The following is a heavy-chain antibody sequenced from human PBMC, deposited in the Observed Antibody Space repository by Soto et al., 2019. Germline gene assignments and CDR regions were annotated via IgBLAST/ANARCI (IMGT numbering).Heavy chain of an antibody. D-gene: IGHD3-16*01. CDR3: ARGWIYDYILPWFDP. J-gene: IGHJ5*02. Sequence: PGESLKISCKGSGYSFTSYWIGWVRQMPGKGLEWMGIIYPGDSDTRYSPSFQGQVTISADKSISTAYLQWSSLKASDTAMYYWARGWIYDYILPWFDPWGQGTLVTVSS. V-gene: IGHV5-51*01. CDR1: GYSFTSYW. CDR2: IYPGDSDT.